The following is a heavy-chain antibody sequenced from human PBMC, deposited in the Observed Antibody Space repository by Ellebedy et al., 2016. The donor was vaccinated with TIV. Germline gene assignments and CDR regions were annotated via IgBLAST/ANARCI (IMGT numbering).Heavy chain of an antibody. D-gene: IGHD2-15*01. V-gene: IGHV5-51*01. CDR2: IYPGDSNI. Sequence: PGGSLRLSCKGSGYSFTSYWIGWVRQMPGKGLEWMGIIYPGDSNIGYSPSFQGQVTISADKSISTAYLRWSSLKASDTAMYYCARGVVIGEGDIDYWGQGTLVTVSS. J-gene: IGHJ4*02. CDR3: ARGVVIGEGDIDY. CDR1: GYSFTSYW.